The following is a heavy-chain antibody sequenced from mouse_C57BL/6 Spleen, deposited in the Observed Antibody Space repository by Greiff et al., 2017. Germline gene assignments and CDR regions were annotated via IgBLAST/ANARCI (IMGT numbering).Heavy chain of an antibody. CDR2: INPYNGDT. CDR3: AREGGLRPFDY. D-gene: IGHD2-4*01. J-gene: IGHJ2*01. Sequence: EVQLQQSGPELVKPGDSVKISCKASGYSFTGYFMNWVMQSHGKSLEWIGRINPYNGDTFYNQKFKGKATLTVDKSSSTAHMELRSLTSEDSAVYDCAREGGLRPFDYWGQGTTLTVSS. CDR1: GYSFTGYF. V-gene: IGHV1-20*01.